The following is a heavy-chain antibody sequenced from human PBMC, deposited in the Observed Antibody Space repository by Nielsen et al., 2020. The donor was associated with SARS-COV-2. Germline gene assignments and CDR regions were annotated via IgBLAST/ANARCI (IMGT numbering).Heavy chain of an antibody. D-gene: IGHD2-15*01. CDR1: GFTFSSYE. CDR3: VGGDIVHPASSDY. Sequence: GGSLRLSCAASGFTFSSYEMNWVRQAPGKGLEWVSYISSSGSTIYYADSVKGRFTISRDNAKNSLYLQMNSLRAEDTAVYYCVGGDIVHPASSDYWGQGTLVTVSS. J-gene: IGHJ4*02. V-gene: IGHV3-48*03. CDR2: ISSSGSTI.